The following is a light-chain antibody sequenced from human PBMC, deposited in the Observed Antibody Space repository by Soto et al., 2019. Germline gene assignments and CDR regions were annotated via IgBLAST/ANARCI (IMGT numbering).Light chain of an antibody. V-gene: IGKV1-9*01. CDR1: PVISSY. CDR3: QQLNSYPLT. Sequence: DIPLTKSPSFLSESVGDIVTITCRASPVISSYLAWYQQKPGKAPKLLIYAASTLQSGVPSRFSGSGSGTEFTLTISSLQPEDFATYYCQQLNSYPLTFGGGTKVEIK. CDR2: AAS. J-gene: IGKJ4*01.